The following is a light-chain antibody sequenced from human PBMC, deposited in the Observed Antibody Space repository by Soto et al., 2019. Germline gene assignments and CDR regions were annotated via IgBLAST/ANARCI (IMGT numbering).Light chain of an antibody. Sequence: EVVLTQSPATLSLSPGERAILSCRASQSVEKYLVWYQQKPGQAPRLLIYDTSNRATGIPARFSGSGSDTDFTLTINSLEPEDFAVYYCQQRKHWPPLTFGGGTKVELK. CDR2: DTS. CDR1: QSVEKY. J-gene: IGKJ4*01. CDR3: QQRKHWPPLT. V-gene: IGKV3-11*01.